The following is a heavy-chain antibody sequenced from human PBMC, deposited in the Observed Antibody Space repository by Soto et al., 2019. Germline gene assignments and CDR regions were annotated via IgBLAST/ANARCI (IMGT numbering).Heavy chain of an antibody. Sequence: SETLSLTCTVSGGSINNYYWSWIRQPPGKGLEWIGYIYYSGSTNYNPSLKRRVTISVDMSKNQFSLKLNSVTAADTAVYYCARVYCSSTNCFDFIHDWGQGILVTVSS. CDR1: GGSINNYY. CDR2: IYYSGST. J-gene: IGHJ4*02. V-gene: IGHV4-59*01. CDR3: ARVYCSSTNCFDFIHD. D-gene: IGHD2-2*01.